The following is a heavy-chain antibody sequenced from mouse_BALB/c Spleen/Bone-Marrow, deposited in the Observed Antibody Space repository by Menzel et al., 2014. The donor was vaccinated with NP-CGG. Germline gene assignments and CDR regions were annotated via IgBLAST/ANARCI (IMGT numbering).Heavy chain of an antibody. CDR2: ILPGSGNT. D-gene: IGHD6-1*01. Sequence: QVQLKQSGAELMKPGASVKISCKASGYTFSSYCIEWVKQRPGHGLEWIGEILPGSGNTNYNEKFKGKATFTADTSSNTAYMQLSRLISEDSAVYYCARGGRRQAWFVYWGQGTLVTVSS. V-gene: IGHV1-9*01. CDR3: ARGGRRQAWFVY. J-gene: IGHJ3*01. CDR1: GYTFSSYC.